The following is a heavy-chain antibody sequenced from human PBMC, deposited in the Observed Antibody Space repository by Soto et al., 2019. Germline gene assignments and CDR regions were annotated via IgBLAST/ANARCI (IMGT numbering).Heavy chain of an antibody. CDR1: GYSISSGYY. V-gene: IGHV4-38-2*02. D-gene: IGHD6-6*01. CDR2: IYHSGST. CDR3: ARDLGIAARGVWFDP. Sequence: SGTLSLTCAVSGYSISSGYYWGWIRQPTGKGLEWIGSIYHSGSTYYNPCLKSRVTISVDTSKNQFSLKLSAVTAADTTVYYCARDLGIAARGVWFDPWGQGTLVTVS. J-gene: IGHJ5*02.